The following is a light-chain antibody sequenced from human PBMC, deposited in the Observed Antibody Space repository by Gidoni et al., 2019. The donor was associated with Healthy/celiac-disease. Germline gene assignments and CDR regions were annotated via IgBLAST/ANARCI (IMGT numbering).Light chain of an antibody. CDR3: QQRSNWPPIFT. Sequence: DIVLPQSPATLSLSPGERATLSCRASQSVSSYLAWYQQKPGQAPRLRIYDASNRATGIPARFSGSGSGTDFTLTISSLEPEDLAVYYCQQRSNWPPIFTFGPETKVDIK. J-gene: IGKJ3*01. CDR1: QSVSSY. CDR2: DAS. V-gene: IGKV3-11*01.